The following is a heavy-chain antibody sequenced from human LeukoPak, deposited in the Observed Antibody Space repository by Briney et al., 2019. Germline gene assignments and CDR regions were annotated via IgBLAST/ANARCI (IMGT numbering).Heavy chain of an antibody. Sequence: GGSLRLSCAASGFTFDEYAMHWVRQAPGKGLEWVSGISWNRGSIGYADSVKGRFTISRDNAKNSLYLQMNSLRAEDTALYYCAKDMENRGYYSGLGAFDIWGQGTMVTVSS. D-gene: IGHD3-22*01. J-gene: IGHJ3*02. V-gene: IGHV3-9*01. CDR1: GFTFDEYA. CDR3: AKDMENRGYYSGLGAFDI. CDR2: ISWNRGSI.